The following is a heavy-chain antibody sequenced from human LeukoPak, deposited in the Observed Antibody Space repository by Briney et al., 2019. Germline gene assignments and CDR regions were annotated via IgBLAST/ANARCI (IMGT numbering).Heavy chain of an antibody. CDR1: GFTFSSYA. Sequence: GRSLRLSCAASGFTFSSYAVHWVRQAPGKGLGWVAVISYDGSNKYYADSVKGRFTISRDNSKNTLYLQMNSLRAEDTAVYYCAQAYDILTGYDYWGQGTLVTVSS. V-gene: IGHV3-30*04. D-gene: IGHD3-9*01. J-gene: IGHJ4*02. CDR2: ISYDGSNK. CDR3: AQAYDILTGYDY.